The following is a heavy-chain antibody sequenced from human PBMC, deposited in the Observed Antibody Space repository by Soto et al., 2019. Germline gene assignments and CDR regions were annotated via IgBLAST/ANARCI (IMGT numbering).Heavy chain of an antibody. CDR3: ARVMGGSGLDY. D-gene: IGHD2-15*01. V-gene: IGHV4-59*12. CDR2: IYYSGST. Sequence: SETLSLTCTVSGGSISSYYWSWIRQPPGKGLEWIGYIYYSGSTNYNPSLKSRVTISVDTSKSQFSLKLSSVTAADTAVYYCARVMGGSGLDYWGQGAMVTVSS. CDR1: GGSISSYY. J-gene: IGHJ4*02.